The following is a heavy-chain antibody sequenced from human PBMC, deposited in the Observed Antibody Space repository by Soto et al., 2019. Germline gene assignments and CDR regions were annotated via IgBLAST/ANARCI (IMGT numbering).Heavy chain of an antibody. Sequence: WSLRLSCAASGFTFSSYAMSWVRQAPGKGLEWVSAISGSGGSTYYADSVKGRFTISRDNSKNTLYLQMNSLRAEDTAVYYCAKDGPPYSSSEYDYWGQGTMVTVYS. CDR1: GFTFSSYA. D-gene: IGHD6-6*01. CDR2: ISGSGGST. J-gene: IGHJ4*02. CDR3: AKDGPPYSSSEYDY. V-gene: IGHV3-23*01.